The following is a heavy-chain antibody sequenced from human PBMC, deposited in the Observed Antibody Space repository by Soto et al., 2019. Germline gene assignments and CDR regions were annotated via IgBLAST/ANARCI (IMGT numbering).Heavy chain of an antibody. CDR3: ARDHRYDFWSGYYRYYYYGMDV. V-gene: IGHV3-7*01. D-gene: IGHD3-3*01. J-gene: IGHJ6*02. CDR1: GFTFSSYW. CDR2: IKQDGSEK. Sequence: GGSLRLSCAASGFTFSSYWMSWVRQAPGKGLEWVANIKQDGSEKYYVDSVKGRFTISRDNAKNSLYLQMNSLRAEDTAVYYCARDHRYDFWSGYYRYYYYGMDVWGQGTTVTVS.